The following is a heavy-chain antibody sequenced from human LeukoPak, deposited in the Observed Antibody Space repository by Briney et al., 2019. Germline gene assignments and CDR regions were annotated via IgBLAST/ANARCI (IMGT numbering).Heavy chain of an antibody. CDR2: VVHSGST. D-gene: IGHD3-22*01. J-gene: IGHJ4*02. CDR1: GGSISSNKW. CDR3: ARRDYYDNSDDNYHSFEY. Sequence: SGTLSLTCAVSGGSISSNKWWSWLRQAPGKGLEWLGEVVHSGSTNYNPSLKSRVTISVDKSKNQFSLRLNSVTAADTAVYYCARRDYYDNSDDNYHSFEYWGQGTLVTVSS. V-gene: IGHV4-4*02.